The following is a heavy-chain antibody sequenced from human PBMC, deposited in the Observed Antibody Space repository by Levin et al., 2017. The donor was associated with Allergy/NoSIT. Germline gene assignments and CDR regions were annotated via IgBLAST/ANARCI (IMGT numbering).Heavy chain of an antibody. CDR2: INSDGSST. D-gene: IGHD6-13*01. CDR3: ALGDGYSSRN. CDR1: GFTFSSYL. Sequence: PSGGSLRLSCAASGFTFSSYLMHWVRQVPGKGLVWVSCINSDGSSTRYADSVKGRFTVSRDNAKNTLFLQMNSLRDEDTAVYYCALGDGYSSRNWGQGTLVTVSS. V-gene: IGHV3-74*01. J-gene: IGHJ1*01.